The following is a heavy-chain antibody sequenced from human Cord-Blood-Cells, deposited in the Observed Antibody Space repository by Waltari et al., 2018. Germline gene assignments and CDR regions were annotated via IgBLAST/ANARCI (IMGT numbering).Heavy chain of an antibody. V-gene: IGHV4-34*01. D-gene: IGHD7-27*01. CDR3: ARQNWGSEPLRAFDI. Sequence: QVQLQQWGAGLLKPSETLSLTCAVYGGSFSGYYWSWLRPPQGTGLDWLGEINHSGSTNYNPSLKSRVTISVDTSKNQFSLKLSSVTAADTAVYYCARQNWGSEPLRAFDIWGQGTMVTVSS. CDR1: GGSFSGYY. CDR2: INHSGST. J-gene: IGHJ3*02.